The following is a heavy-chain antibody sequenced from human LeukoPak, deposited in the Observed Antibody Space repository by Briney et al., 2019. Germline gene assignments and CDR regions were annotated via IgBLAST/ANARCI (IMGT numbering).Heavy chain of an antibody. CDR1: GYRFTSYG. Sequence: ASVKVSFKASGYRFTSYGISWVRQAPGQGLEWMGWISPFNGHTLYAQRVQGRVTMTTDTSTSTVSMELRSLRSDGTAVYYCARDFGSAAFDGAFDIWGQGTMVTVSS. V-gene: IGHV1-18*01. D-gene: IGHD3-10*01. CDR3: ARDFGSAAFDGAFDI. J-gene: IGHJ3*02. CDR2: ISPFNGHT.